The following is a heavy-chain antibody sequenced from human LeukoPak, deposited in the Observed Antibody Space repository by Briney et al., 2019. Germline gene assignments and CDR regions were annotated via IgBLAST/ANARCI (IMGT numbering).Heavy chain of an antibody. CDR1: GGSFSGYY. CDR2: INHSGST. Sequence: SETLSLTCAVSGGSFSGYYWSWIRQPPGKGLEWIGEINHSGSTNYNPPLKSRVTISVDTSKNQFSLKLSSVTAADTAVYYCASYNRWELRTFDYWGQGTLVTVSS. CDR3: ASYNRWELRTFDY. J-gene: IGHJ4*02. V-gene: IGHV4-34*01. D-gene: IGHD1-26*01.